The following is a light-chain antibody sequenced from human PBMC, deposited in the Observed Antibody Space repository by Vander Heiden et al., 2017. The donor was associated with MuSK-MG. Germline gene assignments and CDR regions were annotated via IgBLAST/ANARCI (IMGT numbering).Light chain of an antibody. CDR1: QSVSSSN. Sequence: EIVLTQSPGTLSLSPGERATLSCRASQSVSSSNLAWYQQKPGQAPRLLIYGASSRATGIPDRFSGSGSGTDSTLTISRLEPEDFAVYYCQQYGSSRTFGQGTKVEIK. V-gene: IGKV3-20*01. CDR3: QQYGSSRT. CDR2: GAS. J-gene: IGKJ1*01.